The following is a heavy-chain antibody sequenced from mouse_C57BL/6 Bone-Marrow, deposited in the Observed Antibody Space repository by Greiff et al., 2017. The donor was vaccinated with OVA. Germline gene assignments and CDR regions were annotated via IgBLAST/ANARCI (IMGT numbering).Heavy chain of an antibody. CDR2: INPNNGGT. Sequence: EVQLQQSGPELVKPGASVKISCKASGYTFTDYYMNWVKQSHGKSLEWIGDINPNNGGTSYNQKFKGKATLTVDKSSSTAYMELRSLTSEDSADYYCARGPGYGDYGFAYWGQGTLVTVSA. CDR3: ARGPGYGDYGFAY. D-gene: IGHD2-13*01. V-gene: IGHV1-26*01. J-gene: IGHJ3*01. CDR1: GYTFTDYY.